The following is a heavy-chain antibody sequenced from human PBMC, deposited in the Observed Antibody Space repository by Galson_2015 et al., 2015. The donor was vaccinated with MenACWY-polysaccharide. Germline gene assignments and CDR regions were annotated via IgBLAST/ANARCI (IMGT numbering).Heavy chain of an antibody. V-gene: IGHV3-23*01. D-gene: IGHD2-15*01. Sequence: SLRLSCAASGFAFSSHAMGWVRRAPEKGLEWVSSITGDGSTSFYADSVRGRFTLSKDNSQNTLFLQMNSLRAEDTALYYCAKISLLTPNLDSWGLGALVTVSS. J-gene: IGHJ4*02. CDR3: AKISLLTPNLDS. CDR1: GFAFSSHA. CDR2: ITGDGSTS.